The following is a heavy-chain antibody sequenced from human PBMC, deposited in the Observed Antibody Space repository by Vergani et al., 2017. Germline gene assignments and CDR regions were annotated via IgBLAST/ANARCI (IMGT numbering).Heavy chain of an antibody. CDR3: AKDGCSGNYFNY. V-gene: IGHV3-30-3*01. CDR2: ISYDGSNK. D-gene: IGHD6-19*01. Sequence: QVQLVESGGGVVQPGRSLRLSCAASGFTFSTYAIHWVRQAPGKGLEWVAVISYDGSNKYYTESVKGRFIISRDDSKNTLFLQMNSLRAEDTAVYYCAKDGCSGNYFNYWGQGTLVTVSS. CDR1: GFTFSTYA. J-gene: IGHJ4*02.